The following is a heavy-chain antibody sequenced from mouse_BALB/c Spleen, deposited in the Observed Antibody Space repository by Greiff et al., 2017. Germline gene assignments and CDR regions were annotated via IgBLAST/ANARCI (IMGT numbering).Heavy chain of an antibody. J-gene: IGHJ1*01. D-gene: IGHD1-1*01. Sequence: VKLVESGPDLVAPSQSLSITCTVSGFSLTSYGVHWVRQPPGKGLEWLVVIWSDGSTTYNSALKSRLSISKDNSKSQVFLKMNSLQTDDTAMYYCARSYYYGSSYGDYSWYFDVWGAGTTVTVSS. CDR3: ARSYYYGSSYGDYSWYFDV. V-gene: IGHV2-6-2*01. CDR2: IWSDGST. CDR1: GFSLTSYG.